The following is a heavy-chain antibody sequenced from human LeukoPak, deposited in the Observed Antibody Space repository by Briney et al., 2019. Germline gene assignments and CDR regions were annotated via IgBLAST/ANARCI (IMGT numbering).Heavy chain of an antibody. Sequence: PGTSLRLSCAASGFTFSSYGMHWVRQAPGKGLEWVGIISYDGNKKYYGDSVRGRFTISRDSSKNTLYLQMNSLRAEDTAVYYCAKLRVDAYTGAIDYWGQGTLVTVSS. J-gene: IGHJ4*02. V-gene: IGHV3-30*18. D-gene: IGHD3-16*01. CDR3: AKLRVDAYTGAIDY. CDR1: GFTFSSYG. CDR2: ISYDGNKK.